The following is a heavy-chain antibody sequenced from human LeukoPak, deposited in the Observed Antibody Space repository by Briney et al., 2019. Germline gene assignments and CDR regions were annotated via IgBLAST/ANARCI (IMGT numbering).Heavy chain of an antibody. CDR3: ARQTRDGSGSRGYSFDF. CDR1: RYIFTHNW. V-gene: IGHV5-51*01. Sequence: RGESLKISCKRSRYIFTHNWIGWVRQMPGKGLEWMGSIYPGDSDTSYRPSFEGQVAISVDKAISTAYLQWSSLKASDTAMYYCARQTRDGSGSRGYSFDFWGQGTLVTVSS. CDR2: IYPGDSDT. J-gene: IGHJ4*02. D-gene: IGHD3-10*01.